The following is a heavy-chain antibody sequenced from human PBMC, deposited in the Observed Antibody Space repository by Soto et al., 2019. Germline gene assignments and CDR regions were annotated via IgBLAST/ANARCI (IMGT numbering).Heavy chain of an antibody. CDR3: AREEYYYDSSGYQPTPYFDY. CDR2: IYHSGST. D-gene: IGHD3-22*01. J-gene: IGHJ4*02. Sequence: QVQLQESGPGLVKPSGTLSLTCAVSGGSISSSNWWSWVRQPPGKGLEWIGEIYHSGSTNYNPSLKSRVTISVDKSKNQFSLKLSSVTTADTAVYYCAREEYYYDSSGYQPTPYFDYWGQGTLVTVSS. CDR1: GGSISSSNW. V-gene: IGHV4-4*02.